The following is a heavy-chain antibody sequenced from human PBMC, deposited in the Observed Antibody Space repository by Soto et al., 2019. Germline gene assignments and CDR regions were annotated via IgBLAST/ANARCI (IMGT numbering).Heavy chain of an antibody. CDR2: ISSSSSYT. CDR3: ARAGYSSSWPYFDY. CDR1: GFTFSDYY. V-gene: IGHV3-11*05. J-gene: IGHJ4*02. D-gene: IGHD6-13*01. Sequence: QVQLVESGGGLVKPGGSLRLSCAASGFTFSDYYMSWIRQAPGKGLEWVSYISSSSSYTNYADSVKGRFTISRDNAKNSLYLQMNSLRAEDTAVYYCARAGYSSSWPYFDYWGQGTLVTVSS.